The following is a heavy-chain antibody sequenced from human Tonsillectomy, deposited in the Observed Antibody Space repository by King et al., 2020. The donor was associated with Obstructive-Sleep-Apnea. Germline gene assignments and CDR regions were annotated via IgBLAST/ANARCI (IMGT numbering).Heavy chain of an antibody. J-gene: IGHJ4*02. CDR3: AKHDWEILANFDY. CDR1: GFTFRSYG. CDR2: ISGSGGST. D-gene: IGHD1-26*01. V-gene: IGHV3-23*04. Sequence: QLVQSGGGLVQPGGSLRLSCAASGFTFRSYGMSWVRQAPGKGLEWVSGISGSGGSTYSADSVRGRITISRDNSKNTLYLQMNSLRAEDTAVYYCAKHDWEILANFDYWGEGTLVTVAS.